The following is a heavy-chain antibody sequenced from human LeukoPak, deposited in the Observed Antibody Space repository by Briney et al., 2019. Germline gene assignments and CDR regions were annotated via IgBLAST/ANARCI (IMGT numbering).Heavy chain of an antibody. D-gene: IGHD2-8*02. CDR1: GFTFSRYS. V-gene: IGHV3-48*04. J-gene: IGHJ4*02. Sequence: PGGSLRLSCAASGFTFSRYSMNWVRQAPGKGLEWVSYISRSSSTIHYADSVKGRFTISRDNAKSSLFLQMNSLRAEDTGVYYCVRAPATNEWRCMDYWGQGTLVTVSS. CDR3: VRAPATNEWRCMDY. CDR2: ISRSSSTI.